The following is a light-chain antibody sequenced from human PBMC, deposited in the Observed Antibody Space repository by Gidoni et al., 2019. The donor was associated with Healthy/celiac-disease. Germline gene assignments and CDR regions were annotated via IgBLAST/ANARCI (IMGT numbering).Light chain of an antibody. Sequence: QSVLTQPPSVSEDPRQRVTISCSGSSSNIGYNAVNWYQLLPGKAPKLLIYYDDLLPSGVSDRFSGSKSGTSASLAISGLQSEDEADYYCAAWDDSLNAVVFGGGTKLAVL. V-gene: IGLV1-36*01. CDR3: AAWDDSLNAVV. CDR2: YDD. CDR1: SSNIGYNA. J-gene: IGLJ2*01.